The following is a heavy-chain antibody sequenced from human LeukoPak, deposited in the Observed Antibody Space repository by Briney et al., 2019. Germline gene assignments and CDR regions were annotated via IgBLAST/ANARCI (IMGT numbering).Heavy chain of an antibody. V-gene: IGHV3-48*03. CDR2: ISSSGSTI. Sequence: GGSLRPSCAASGFTFSSYEMNWVRQAPGKGLEWVSYISSSGSTIYYADSVKGRFTISRDNAKNSLYLQMNSLRAEDTAVYYCARVSGRLYYDFWSGYGMDVWGQGTTVTVSS. D-gene: IGHD3-3*01. J-gene: IGHJ6*02. CDR3: ARVSGRLYYDFWSGYGMDV. CDR1: GFTFSSYE.